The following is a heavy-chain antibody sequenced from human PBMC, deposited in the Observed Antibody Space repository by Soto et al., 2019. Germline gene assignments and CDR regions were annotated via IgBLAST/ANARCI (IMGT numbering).Heavy chain of an antibody. Sequence: SETLSLTCTVSGGSISSGDYYWSWIRQPPGKGLEWIGYIYYSGSTYYNPSLKSRVTISVDTSKNQFSLKLSSVTAADTAVYYCASSLSGYNGFDYWGQGTLVTVSS. D-gene: IGHD3-22*01. V-gene: IGHV4-30-4*01. CDR3: ASSLSGYNGFDY. J-gene: IGHJ4*02. CDR2: IYYSGST. CDR1: GGSISSGDYY.